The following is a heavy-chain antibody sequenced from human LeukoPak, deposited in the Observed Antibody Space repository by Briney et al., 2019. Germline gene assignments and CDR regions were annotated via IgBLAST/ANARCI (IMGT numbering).Heavy chain of an antibody. CDR1: GGSNSSYY. V-gene: IGHV4-4*07. CDR3: ARDHPVAGNRGIDY. D-gene: IGHD6-19*01. CDR2: IYTTGSS. Sequence: LETLSLTCTVSGGSNSSYYWSWIRQPAGKGLEWLGRIYTTGSSSYNPSLKSRVTMSVDTSKNQFSLKLSSVTAADTAVYYCARDHPVAGNRGIDYWGQGTLVTVSS. J-gene: IGHJ4*02.